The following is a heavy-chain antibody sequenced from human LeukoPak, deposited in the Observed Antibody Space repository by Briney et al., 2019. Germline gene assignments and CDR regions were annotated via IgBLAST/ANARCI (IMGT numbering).Heavy chain of an antibody. V-gene: IGHV3-20*04. CDR3: ARDPDLYDSSGYNPTSGNAFDI. D-gene: IGHD3-22*01. CDR1: GFTFDDYG. J-gene: IGHJ3*02. CDR2: INWIGGST. Sequence: GGSLRLSCAVSGFTFDDYGMSWVRQAPGKGLEWVSGINWIGGSTGYADSVKGRFTISRDNAKNSLYLQMNSLRAEDTALYYCARDPDLYDSSGYNPTSGNAFDIWGQGTMVTVSS.